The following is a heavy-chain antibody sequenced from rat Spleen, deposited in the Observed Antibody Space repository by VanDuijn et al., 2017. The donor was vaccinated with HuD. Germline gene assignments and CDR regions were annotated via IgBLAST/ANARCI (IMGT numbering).Heavy chain of an antibody. D-gene: IGHD1-11*01. V-gene: IGHV3-1*01. CDR1: DYSITSNF. CDR2: ISYSGST. J-gene: IGHJ2*01. Sequence: EVQLQESGPGLVKPSQSLSLTCSVTDYSITSNFWGWIRKFPGNKMEWMGYISYSGSTSYHPSLKSRVSITRDTSKNQFFLQLNSVTTEDTATYYCARHELGRQLDYWGQGVMVTVSS. CDR3: ARHELGRQLDY.